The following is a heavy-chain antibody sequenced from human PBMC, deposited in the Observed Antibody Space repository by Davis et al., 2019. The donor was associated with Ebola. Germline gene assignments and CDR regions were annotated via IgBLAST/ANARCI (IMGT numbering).Heavy chain of an antibody. J-gene: IGHJ4*02. V-gene: IGHV3-74*01. CDR3: ARARYCSGSSCYGPVPPDY. CDR1: GFTFSSYW. Sequence: GESLKISCAASGFTFSSYWMHWVRQAPGKGLVWVSRINSDGSSTSYADSVKGRFTISRDNAKNTLYLQMNSLRAEDTAVYYCARARYCSGSSCYGPVPPDYWGQGTLVTVSS. D-gene: IGHD2-15*01. CDR2: INSDGSST.